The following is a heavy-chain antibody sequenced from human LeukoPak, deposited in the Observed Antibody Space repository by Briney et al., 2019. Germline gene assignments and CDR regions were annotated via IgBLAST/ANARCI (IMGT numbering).Heavy chain of an antibody. CDR1: GGSISSSSYY. CDR3: ASGEWLLPYYYYYMDV. Sequence: PSETLSLTCTVSGGSISSSSYYWGWIRQPPGKGLEWIGSIYYSGSTYYNPSLKSRVTISVDTSKNQFSLKLSSVTAADTAVYYCASGEWLLPYYYYYMDVWGKGTTVTISS. V-gene: IGHV4-39*01. D-gene: IGHD3-22*01. CDR2: IYYSGST. J-gene: IGHJ6*03.